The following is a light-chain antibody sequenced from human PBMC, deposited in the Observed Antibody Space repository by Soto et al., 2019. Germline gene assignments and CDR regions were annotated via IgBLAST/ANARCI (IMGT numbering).Light chain of an antibody. J-gene: IGKJ5*01. V-gene: IGKV1-33*01. CDR2: ETS. CDR3: QQYDSLPIT. CDR1: QDIGNS. Sequence: DIQMTQSPSSLSASVGDGITITCQASQDIGNSVNWYQQQPGQAPNLLIYETSNLQTGVPARFSGSGSGTYFTFIINSLQPEDLATYYCQQYDSLPITFGLGTRLEIK.